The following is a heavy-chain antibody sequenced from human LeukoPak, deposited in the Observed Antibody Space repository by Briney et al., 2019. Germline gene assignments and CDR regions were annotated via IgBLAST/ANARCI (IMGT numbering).Heavy chain of an antibody. D-gene: IGHD3-10*01. CDR3: ASTMVRGVIPYFDY. J-gene: IGHJ4*02. V-gene: IGHV1-2*02. Sequence: GASVKVSCKASGYTSTGYYMHWVRQAPGQGLEWMGWINPNSGGTNYAQKFQGRVTMTRDTSISTAYMELSRLRSDDTAVYYCASTMVRGVIPYFDYWGQGTLVTVSS. CDR2: INPNSGGT. CDR1: GYTSTGYY.